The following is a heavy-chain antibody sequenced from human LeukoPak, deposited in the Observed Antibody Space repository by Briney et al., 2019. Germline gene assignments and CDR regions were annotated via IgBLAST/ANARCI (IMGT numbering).Heavy chain of an antibody. D-gene: IGHD5-24*01. J-gene: IGHJ2*01. CDR1: GFTFSTYW. Sequence: PGGSLRLSCAASGFTFSTYWMTWVRQAPGKGLEWVANIKQDGSEKYYVGSMKGRVTIARDNAENSLSLQMNSLRAEDTAVYYCARASWLQFNWYFDLWGRGTLATVSS. CDR2: IKQDGSEK. V-gene: IGHV3-7*05. CDR3: ARASWLQFNWYFDL.